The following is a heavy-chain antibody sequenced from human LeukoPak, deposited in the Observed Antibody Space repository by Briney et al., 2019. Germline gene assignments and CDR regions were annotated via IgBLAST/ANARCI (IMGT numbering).Heavy chain of an antibody. Sequence: SETLSLTCTVSGGSISSYYWGWIRQPPGKGLEWIGSVYYSGSTYYNPSLKSRVTISIDTSKNQFSLKLSSVTAADTAVYYCARDRGLEGYSGFDSPREDYWGQGTLVTVSS. CDR3: ARDRGLEGYSGFDSPREDY. D-gene: IGHD5-12*01. CDR2: VYYSGST. CDR1: GGSISSYY. J-gene: IGHJ4*02. V-gene: IGHV4-39*07.